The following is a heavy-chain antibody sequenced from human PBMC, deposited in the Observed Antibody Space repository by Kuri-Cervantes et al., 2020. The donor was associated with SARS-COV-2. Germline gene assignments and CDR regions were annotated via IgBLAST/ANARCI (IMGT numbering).Heavy chain of an antibody. D-gene: IGHD3-3*01. CDR3: ARHYDFWSGYPLATYYYYYMDV. V-gene: IGHV4-59*11. J-gene: IGHJ6*03. CDR2: IYYSGST. Sequence: SETLSLSCTVSGGSISSHYWSWIRQPPGKGLEWIGYIYYSGSTNYNPSPKSRVTISVDTSKNQFSLKLSSVTAADTAVYYCARHYDFWSGYPLATYYYYYMDVWGKGTTVTVSS. CDR1: GGSISSHY.